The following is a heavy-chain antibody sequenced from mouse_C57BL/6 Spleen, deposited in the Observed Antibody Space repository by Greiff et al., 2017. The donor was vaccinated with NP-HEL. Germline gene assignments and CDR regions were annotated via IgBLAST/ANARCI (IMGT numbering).Heavy chain of an antibody. J-gene: IGHJ1*03. CDR3: ARPKLGQGWYFDV. CDR2: IDPSDSET. Sequence: VQLQQPGAELVRPGSSVKLSCKASGYTFTSYWMHWVKQRPIQGLEWIGNIDPSDSETHYNQKFKDKATLTVDKSSSTAYMQLSSLTSEDSAVYYCARPKLGQGWYFDVWGTGTTVTVSS. D-gene: IGHD4-1*01. CDR1: GYTFTSYW. V-gene: IGHV1-52*01.